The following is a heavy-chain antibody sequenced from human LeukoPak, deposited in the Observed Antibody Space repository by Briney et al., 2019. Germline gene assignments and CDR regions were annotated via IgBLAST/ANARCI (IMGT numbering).Heavy chain of an antibody. CDR1: GFTFSYYA. CDR3: AELGITMIGGV. V-gene: IGHV3-21*01. D-gene: IGHD3-10*02. CDR2: ISSSSSYI. J-gene: IGHJ6*04. Sequence: PGGSLRLSCAASGFTFSYYAMRWVRQAPGKWLEWVSSISSSSSYIYYADSVKGRFTISRDNAKNSLYLQMNSLRAEDTAVYYCAELGITMIGGVWGKGTTVTISS.